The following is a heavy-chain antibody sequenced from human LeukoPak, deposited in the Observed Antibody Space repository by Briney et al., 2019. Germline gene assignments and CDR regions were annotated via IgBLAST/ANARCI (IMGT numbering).Heavy chain of an antibody. Sequence: GASVKDSCKASGYTFTSYAIHWVRQAPGQGLDWMGWITSSGGTNYPQKFQGRVAITWDTSITTAYMDLSRLTSDDTAVYYCARDRYGDGFAHLDYWGQGALVTVSS. CDR2: ITSSGGT. V-gene: IGHV1-2*02. CDR3: ARDRYGDGFAHLDY. J-gene: IGHJ4*02. D-gene: IGHD5-24*01. CDR1: GYTFTSYA.